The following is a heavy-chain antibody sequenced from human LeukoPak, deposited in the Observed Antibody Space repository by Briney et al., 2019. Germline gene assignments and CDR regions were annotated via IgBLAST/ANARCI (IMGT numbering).Heavy chain of an antibody. CDR1: GFTFSSYS. CDR3: ARDGWGDCSGGSCYSGSYFDY. J-gene: IGHJ4*02. V-gene: IGHV3-21*01. CDR2: ISSSSSYI. D-gene: IGHD2-15*01. Sequence: GGSLRLSCAASGFTFSSYSMNWVRQAPGKGLEWVSSISSSSSYIYYADSVKGRFTISRDNAKNSLYLQMNSLRAEDTAVYYCARDGWGDCSGGSCYSGSYFDYWGQGTLVTVSS.